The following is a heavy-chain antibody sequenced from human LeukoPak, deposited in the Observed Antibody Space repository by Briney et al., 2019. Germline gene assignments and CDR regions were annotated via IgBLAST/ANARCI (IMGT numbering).Heavy chain of an antibody. J-gene: IGHJ4*02. Sequence: PSETLTLTCTVSRGSTSSSSYYWGWIPQPPGKRLEWIGSFYYIGGTYYNPSLEGRVTISADSSKNQFSLKLTSVTAADTTLYYSARILTTFDSWGQGTLVTVSS. CDR2: FYYIGGT. V-gene: IGHV4-39*01. D-gene: IGHD4-11*01. CDR3: ARILTTFDS. CDR1: RGSTSSSSYY.